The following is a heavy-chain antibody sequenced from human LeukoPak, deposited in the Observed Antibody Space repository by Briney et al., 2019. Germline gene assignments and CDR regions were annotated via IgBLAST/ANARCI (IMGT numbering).Heavy chain of an antibody. Sequence: SETLSLTCTVSGYSISSGYYWGWIRQPPGKGLEWIGYIYYSGSTYYNPSLKSRVTISVDTSKNQFSLKLSSVTAADTAVYYCARELLTYDFWSGYSSGFDYWGQGTLVTVSS. J-gene: IGHJ4*02. CDR3: ARELLTYDFWSGYSSGFDY. CDR2: IYYSGST. V-gene: IGHV4-30-4*08. D-gene: IGHD3-3*01. CDR1: GYSISSGYY.